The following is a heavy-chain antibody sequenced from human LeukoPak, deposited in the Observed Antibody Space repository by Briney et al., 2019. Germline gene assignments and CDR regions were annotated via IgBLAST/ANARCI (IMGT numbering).Heavy chain of an antibody. CDR3: ARDRVAAAGSYFDD. D-gene: IGHD6-13*01. CDR2: ISYDGSNK. V-gene: IGHV3-30*04. J-gene: IGHJ4*02. CDR1: GFTFSSYA. Sequence: GGSLRLSCAASGFTFSSYATHWVRQAPGKGLEWVAVISYDGSNKCYADSVKGRFTISRDNSKNTLYLQMNSLRAEDTAVYYCARDRVAAAGSYFDDWGQGTLVSVSS.